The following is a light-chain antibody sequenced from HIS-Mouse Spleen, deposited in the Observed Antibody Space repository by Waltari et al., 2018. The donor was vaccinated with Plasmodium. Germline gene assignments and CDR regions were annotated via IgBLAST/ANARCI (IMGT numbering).Light chain of an antibody. CDR3: YSTDSSGNHRV. V-gene: IGLV3-10*01. CDR2: EDS. J-gene: IGLJ3*02. Sequence: SYELTQPPSVSVSPAQTARITCSGDALPKKSACWYQQKSGQAPVLVIYEDSKRPSGIPERFSGSSSGTMATLTISGAQVEDEADYYCYSTDSSGNHRVFGGGTKLTVL. CDR1: ALPKKS.